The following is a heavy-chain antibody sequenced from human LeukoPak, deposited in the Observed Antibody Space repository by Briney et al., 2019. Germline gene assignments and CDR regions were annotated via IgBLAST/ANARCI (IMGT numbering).Heavy chain of an antibody. CDR3: AREYYGPDY. J-gene: IGHJ6*01. CDR1: GFTFTTYW. CDR2: INTDGTGT. V-gene: IGHV3-74*01. Sequence: AGSLTVSRAASGFTFTTYWMNWVRQAPGKGLVWVSRINTDGTGTSYADSVKGRFTISRDNAKNTLYLQMNSLRVEDTAVYYCAREYYGPDYWG.